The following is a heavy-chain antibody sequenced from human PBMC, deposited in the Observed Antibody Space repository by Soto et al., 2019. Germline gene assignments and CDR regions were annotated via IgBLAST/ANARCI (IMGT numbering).Heavy chain of an antibody. V-gene: IGHV1-46*01. CDR2: VNPSGGHT. D-gene: IGHD2-21*02. CDR3: PRGGHVVVVTAALDY. CDR1: GDTFTDYY. J-gene: IGHJ4*02. Sequence: ASVKVSCKASGDTFTDYYIHWVRQAPGQGLEWMGTVNPSGGHTTYAQHFLGRVTMTRDTSTSTLYMELTSLTSDDTAIYYCPRGGHVVVVTAALDYWGQGTLVSVSS.